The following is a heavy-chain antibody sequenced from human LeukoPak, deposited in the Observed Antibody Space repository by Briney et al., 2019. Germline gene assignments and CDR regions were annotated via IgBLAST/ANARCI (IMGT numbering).Heavy chain of an antibody. V-gene: IGHV4-39*01. CDR1: GGSISSSSYY. Sequence: PSETLSLTCTVSGGSISSSSYYWGWIRQPPGKGLERIGSIYYSGSTYYNPSLKSRVTISVDTSKNQFSLNLSSVTAADTAVYYCARLYYDSSGYYQICYFDYWGQGTLVTVSS. CDR2: IYYSGST. J-gene: IGHJ4*02. CDR3: ARLYYDSSGYYQICYFDY. D-gene: IGHD3-22*01.